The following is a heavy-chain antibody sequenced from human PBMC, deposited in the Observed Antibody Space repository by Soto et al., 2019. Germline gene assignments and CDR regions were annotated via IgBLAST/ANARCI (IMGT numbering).Heavy chain of an antibody. CDR1: GDSISGYY. J-gene: IGHJ5*02. Sequence: PSETLSLTCTVSGDSISGYYWDWIRQPPGKGLEWIGYIYYTGSTSYNSSLKGRLTISVDTSKNQFSLKLTSVTAADTAVYYCARHSPHGGTWLDPWGHGTLVTVSS. CDR3: ARHSPHGGTWLDP. D-gene: IGHD3-16*01. V-gene: IGHV4-59*08. CDR2: IYYTGST.